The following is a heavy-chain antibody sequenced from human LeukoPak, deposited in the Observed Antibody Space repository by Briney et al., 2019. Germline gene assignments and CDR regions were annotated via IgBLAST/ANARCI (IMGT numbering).Heavy chain of an antibody. CDR2: INTNTGNP. CDR1: GYIFTNYG. Sequence: ASVKVSCKASGYIFTNYGITWVRQAPGQGLEWMGWINTNTGNPTYAQGFTGQFVFSLDTSVSTAYLQISSLKAEDTAVYYCARDSAYCGGDCYPDDAFDIWGQGTMVTVSS. V-gene: IGHV7-4-1*02. D-gene: IGHD2-21*02. CDR3: ARDSAYCGGDCYPDDAFDI. J-gene: IGHJ3*02.